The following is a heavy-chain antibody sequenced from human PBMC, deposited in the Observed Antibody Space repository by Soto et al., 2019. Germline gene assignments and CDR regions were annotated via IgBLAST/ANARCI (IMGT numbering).Heavy chain of an antibody. Sequence: SLRLSCAASGFSFSRFEMNWVRQAPGKGLEWVSYISSSSDIIYYADSVKGRFTISRDNAKNSLYLQMNSLRPEDTAVYYCAKDLGSYLSPAFDYWGLGTLVTV. CDR3: AKDLGSYLSPAFDY. J-gene: IGHJ4*02. V-gene: IGHV3-48*03. CDR1: GFSFSRFE. D-gene: IGHD1-26*01. CDR2: ISSSSDII.